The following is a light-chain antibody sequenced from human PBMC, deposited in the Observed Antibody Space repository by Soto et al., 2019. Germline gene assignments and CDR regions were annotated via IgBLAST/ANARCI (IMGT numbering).Light chain of an antibody. CDR2: DAS. V-gene: IGKV3-11*01. CDR1: QSVSSY. Sequence: EIVLTQSPATLSLSPGERATLSCRASQSVSSYLAWYQQKPGQAPRLLIYDASNRATGIPARFSCSGAGTDFTLTISSLEPEDFAVYYCQQRSNCPPWTFGQGTKVEIK. CDR3: QQRSNCPPWT. J-gene: IGKJ1*01.